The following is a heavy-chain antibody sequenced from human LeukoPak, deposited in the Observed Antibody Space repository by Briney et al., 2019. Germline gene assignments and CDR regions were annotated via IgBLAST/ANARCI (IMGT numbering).Heavy chain of an antibody. CDR3: AKGITMVRGVNRY. CDR1: GFTFSSYA. D-gene: IGHD3-10*01. CDR2: ISGSGGST. Sequence: GGSLRLSCAATGFTFSSYAMSWVRQAPGKGLEWVSSISGSGGSTYYADSVKGRFTISRDNSKNTLYLQMNSLRAEDTAVYYCAKGITMVRGVNRYWGQGTLVTVSS. V-gene: IGHV3-23*01. J-gene: IGHJ4*02.